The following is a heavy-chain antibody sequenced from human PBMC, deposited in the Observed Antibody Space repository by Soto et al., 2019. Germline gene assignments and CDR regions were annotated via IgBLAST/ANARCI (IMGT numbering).Heavy chain of an antibody. V-gene: IGHV3-15*01. Sequence: GGSLRLSCAASGFTFSNAWMSWVRQAPGKGLEWVGRIKSKTDGGTTDYAAPVKGRFTISRDDSKNTLYLQMNSLKTEDTAVYYCTTGWDIVVVVAAIMSPYFQHWGQGTLVTVSS. J-gene: IGHJ1*01. CDR1: GFTFSNAW. D-gene: IGHD2-15*01. CDR3: TTGWDIVVVVAAIMSPYFQH. CDR2: IKSKTDGGTT.